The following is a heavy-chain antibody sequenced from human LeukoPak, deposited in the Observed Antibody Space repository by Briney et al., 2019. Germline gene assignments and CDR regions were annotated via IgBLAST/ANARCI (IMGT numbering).Heavy chain of an antibody. J-gene: IGHJ4*02. D-gene: IGHD4-23*01. Sequence: QSGGSLRLSCAASGFTFSSYAMSWVRQAPGKGLEWVSAISGSGGSTYYADSVKGRFTISRDNSKNTLYLQMNSLRAEDPALYYCAKGGGYGGNMYYFDYWGQGTLVTVSS. CDR3: AKGGGYGGNMYYFDY. CDR2: ISGSGGST. CDR1: GFTFSSYA. V-gene: IGHV3-23*01.